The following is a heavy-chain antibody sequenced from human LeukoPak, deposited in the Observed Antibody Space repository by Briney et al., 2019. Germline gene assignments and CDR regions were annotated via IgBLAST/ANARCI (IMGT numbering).Heavy chain of an antibody. Sequence: PGGSLRLSCAASGFTFRSYSMNWVRQAPGKGREWVSSISSSSSYIYYADSVKGRFTISRDNAKNSLYLQMNSLTAADTAVYYCARTDVRLLYAIGDYYYYMGVWDKGTVVTVSS. CDR2: ISSSSSYI. V-gene: IGHV3-21*01. D-gene: IGHD2-8*01. CDR1: GFTFRSYS. CDR3: ARTDVRLLYAIGDYYYYMGV. J-gene: IGHJ6*03.